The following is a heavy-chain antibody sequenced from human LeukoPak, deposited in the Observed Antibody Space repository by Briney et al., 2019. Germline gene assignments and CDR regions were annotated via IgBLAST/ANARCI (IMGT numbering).Heavy chain of an antibody. V-gene: IGHV3-7*01. D-gene: IGHD2-2*01. CDR1: GFTFSSYW. CDR3: AREDCSSTGCYYDY. J-gene: IGHJ4*02. Sequence: AGGSLRLSCAASGFTFSSYWMSWVRQAPGKGLEWVANIKQDGSEKYYVDSVKGRFTIFRDNAKNSLYLQMNSLRDEDTAVYYCAREDCSSTGCYYDYWGQGTLVTVSS. CDR2: IKQDGSEK.